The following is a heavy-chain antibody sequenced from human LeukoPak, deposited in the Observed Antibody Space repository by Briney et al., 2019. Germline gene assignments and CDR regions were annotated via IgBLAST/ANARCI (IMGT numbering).Heavy chain of an antibody. CDR1: GGSISSGDYY. CDR3: ARYDYGGPFDY. D-gene: IGHD4-23*01. J-gene: IGHJ4*02. Sequence: SETLSLTCTVSGGSISSGDYYWRWIRQPPGKGLEWIGYIYYSGSTYYNPSLKSRVTISVDTSKNQFSLKLSSVTAADTAVYYCARYDYGGPFDYWGQGTLVTVSS. V-gene: IGHV4-30-4*01. CDR2: IYYSGST.